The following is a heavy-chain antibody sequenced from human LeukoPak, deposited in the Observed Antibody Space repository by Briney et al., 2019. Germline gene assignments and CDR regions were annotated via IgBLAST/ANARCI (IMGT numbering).Heavy chain of an antibody. J-gene: IGHJ4*02. D-gene: IGHD1-26*01. CDR2: ISGSGGST. V-gene: IGHV3-23*01. CDR1: GFTFSSYA. CDR3: ARWGPYSGSLWSFDY. Sequence: PGGSLRLSCAASGFTFSSYAMSWVRQAPGKGLEWVSAISGSGGSTYYADSVKGRFTISRDNSKNTLYLQMNSLRAEDTAVYYCARWGPYSGSLWSFDYWGQGTLVTVSS.